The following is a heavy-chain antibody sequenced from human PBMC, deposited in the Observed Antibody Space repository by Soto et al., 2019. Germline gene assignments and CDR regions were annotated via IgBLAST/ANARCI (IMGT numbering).Heavy chain of an antibody. V-gene: IGHV1-18*01. CDR3: ARGVIAAAVTSYYYYMDV. CDR2: ISAYNGNT. J-gene: IGHJ6*03. Sequence: QVPLVQSGAEVKKPGASVKVSCKASGYTFTSYGISWVRQAPGQGLEWMGWISAYNGNTYYAQKLQGRVTMTTDTSTSTAYMELRSLTSDDTAVYYCARGVIAAAVTSYYYYMDVWGKGTTVTVPS. CDR1: GYTFTSYG. D-gene: IGHD6-13*01.